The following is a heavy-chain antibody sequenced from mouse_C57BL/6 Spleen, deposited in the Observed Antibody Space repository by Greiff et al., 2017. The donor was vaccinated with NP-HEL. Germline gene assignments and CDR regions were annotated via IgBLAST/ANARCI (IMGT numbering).Heavy chain of an antibody. Sequence: QVQLQQSGAELVRPGASVTLSCKASGYTFTDYEMHWVKQTPVHGLEWIGAIDPETGGPAYNQKFKGKAILTADKSSSTAYMELRSLTSEASAVYYCTRPMRGYYYAMDYWGQGTSVTVSS. CDR3: TRPMRGYYYAMDY. CDR1: GYTFTDYE. V-gene: IGHV1-15*01. J-gene: IGHJ4*01. CDR2: IDPETGGP.